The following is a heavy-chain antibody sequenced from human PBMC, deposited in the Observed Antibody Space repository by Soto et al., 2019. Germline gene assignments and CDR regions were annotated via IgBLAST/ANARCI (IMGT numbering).Heavy chain of an antibody. V-gene: IGHV1-69*01. D-gene: IGHD2-21*02. CDR1: GGTFSSYA. Sequence: QVQLVQSGAEVKKPGSSVKVSCKASGGTFSSYAISWVRQAPGQGLECMGGIIPIFGTANYAQKFQGRVTITADESTSTAYMELSSLRSEDTAVSYCASSDAYCGGDCSPNYYGMDVWGPGTTVTVSS. J-gene: IGHJ6*02. CDR3: ASSDAYCGGDCSPNYYGMDV. CDR2: IIPIFGTA.